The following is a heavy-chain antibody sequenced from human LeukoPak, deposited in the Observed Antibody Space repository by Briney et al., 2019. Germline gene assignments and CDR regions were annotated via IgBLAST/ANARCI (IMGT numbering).Heavy chain of an antibody. CDR2: IYYSGST. CDR1: GGSISSGGYY. CDR3: ARLYSSGWYTNWFDP. Sequence: SETLSLTCTVSGGSISSGGYYWSWIRQHPGKGLEWIGYIYYSGSTYYNPSLKSRVTISVDTSKNQFSLKLSSVTAADTAVYYCARLYSSGWYTNWFDPWGQGTLITVSS. D-gene: IGHD6-19*01. V-gene: IGHV4-31*03. J-gene: IGHJ5*02.